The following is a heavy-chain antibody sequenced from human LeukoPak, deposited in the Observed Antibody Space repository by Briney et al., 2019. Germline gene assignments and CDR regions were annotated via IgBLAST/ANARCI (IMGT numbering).Heavy chain of an antibody. J-gene: IGHJ4*02. Sequence: PGGSLRLSCAASGFTFSVCWMSWVRQAPGRGLEWVANIKPDGSDKYYVDSVKGRFTISRDNAKNSLYLQMNSLRAEDTAVYYCATGGTSGYWGQGTPVTVSS. CDR2: IKPDGSDK. V-gene: IGHV3-7*02. CDR1: GFTFSVCW. CDR3: ATGGTSGY.